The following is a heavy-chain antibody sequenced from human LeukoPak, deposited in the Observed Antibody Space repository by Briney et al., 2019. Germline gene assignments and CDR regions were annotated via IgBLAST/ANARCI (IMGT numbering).Heavy chain of an antibody. D-gene: IGHD6-13*01. CDR1: GFTFNSHW. J-gene: IGHJ3*02. Sequence: TGGSLRLSCAASGFTFNSHWMTWVRQAPGEGLEWVANIKEDGSEKYYVDSVNGRFTISRDNAKNSLYLQMNSLRAEDMALYYCAKALRPYSSSGDAFDIWGQGTMVTVSS. CDR3: AKALRPYSSSGDAFDI. CDR2: IKEDGSEK. V-gene: IGHV3-7*03.